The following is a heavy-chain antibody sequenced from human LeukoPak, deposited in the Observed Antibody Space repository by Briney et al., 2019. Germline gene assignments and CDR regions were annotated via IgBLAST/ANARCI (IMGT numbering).Heavy chain of an antibody. Sequence: GGSLRLSCAASGFTFTRNAMAWVRQAPGKGLVWVSRISSDGGTTNYADSVKGRFTISRDNAKNTLFLQMNSLRAEDTAVYYCARSKYSSSWFDYWGQGTLVTVSS. D-gene: IGHD6-13*01. J-gene: IGHJ4*02. V-gene: IGHV3-74*01. CDR1: GFTFTRNA. CDR2: ISSDGGTT. CDR3: ARSKYSSSWFDY.